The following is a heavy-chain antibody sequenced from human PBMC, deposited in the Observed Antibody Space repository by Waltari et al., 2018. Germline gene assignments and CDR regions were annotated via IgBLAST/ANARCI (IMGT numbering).Heavy chain of an antibody. CDR3: ARPIGTAGTPYWFGP. CDR1: GFPFYNYA. J-gene: IGHJ5*02. D-gene: IGHD6-25*01. V-gene: IGHV3-23*01. CDR2: ISSRSAST. Sequence: EVQLLESGGGLIQPGGYLRPSCAASGFPFYNYAMTWVRQAPGKGLEWVSGISSRSASTNYADSVRGRFTISRDNSRDTLYLQMNSLRAEDTAIYYCARPIGTAGTPYWFGPWGQGTLVTVSS.